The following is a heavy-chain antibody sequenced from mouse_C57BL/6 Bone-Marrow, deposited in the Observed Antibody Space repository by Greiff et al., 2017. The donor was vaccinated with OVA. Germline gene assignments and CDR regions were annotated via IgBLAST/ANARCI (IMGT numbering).Heavy chain of an antibody. Sequence: QVQLQQPGAELVKPGASVKLSCKASGYTFTSYWMHWVKQRPGQGLEWIGMIHPNSGSTNYNEKFKSKATLTVDKSSSTAYMQLSSLTSEDSAVYYCARYDYGSGAMDYWGQGTSVTVSS. CDR1: GYTFTSYW. D-gene: IGHD1-1*01. CDR2: IHPNSGST. V-gene: IGHV1-64*01. J-gene: IGHJ4*01. CDR3: ARYDYGSGAMDY.